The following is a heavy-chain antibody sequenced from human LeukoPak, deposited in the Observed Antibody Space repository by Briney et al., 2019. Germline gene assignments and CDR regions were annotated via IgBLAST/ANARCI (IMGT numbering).Heavy chain of an antibody. CDR2: IIPYYGAA. D-gene: IGHD4-11*01. Sequence: SVKVSSKASGGTFSSYGINWVRQGPGQGLEWVGGIIPYYGAANYAQKFQGRVTITTDESTTTAYMDLSSLTYEDTAMYYCAGSDTVTINFDLWGQGTLVTVSS. V-gene: IGHV1-69*05. CDR3: AGSDTVTINFDL. CDR1: GGTFSSYG. J-gene: IGHJ4*02.